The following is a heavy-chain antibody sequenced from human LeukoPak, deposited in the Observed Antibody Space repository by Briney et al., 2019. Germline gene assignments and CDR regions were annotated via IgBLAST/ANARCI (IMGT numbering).Heavy chain of an antibody. D-gene: IGHD5-18*01. V-gene: IGHV4-39*01. CDR1: GGSISSRNSF. Sequence: SETLSLTCTVSGGSISSRNSFWGWIRQSPGKGLEWIGTIYHAGSKYYNPSLESRFAIYVDTSKNQFYLELTSVTAADTGVYYCARGESHSYAENWYFDLWGRGTLVTVSS. CDR3: ARGESHSYAENWYFDL. CDR2: IYHAGSK. J-gene: IGHJ2*01.